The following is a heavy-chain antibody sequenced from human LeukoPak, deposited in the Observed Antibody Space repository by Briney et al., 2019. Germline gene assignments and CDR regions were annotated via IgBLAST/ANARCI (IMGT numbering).Heavy chain of an antibody. V-gene: IGHV3-21*01. CDR1: GFTFSSYG. CDR3: AKEGGVYSTPYYMDV. D-gene: IGHD1-26*01. J-gene: IGHJ6*03. Sequence: GGSLRLSCVASGFTFSSYGMNWVRQAPGKGLEWVSSIGTSGSYIYYTDSVKGRFTISRDNAKNSPYLQMNSLRAEDTAVYYCAKEGGVYSTPYYMDVWSKGTTVTVSS. CDR2: IGTSGSYI.